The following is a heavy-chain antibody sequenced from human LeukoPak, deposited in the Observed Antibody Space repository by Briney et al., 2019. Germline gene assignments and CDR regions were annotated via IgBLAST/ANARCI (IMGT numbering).Heavy chain of an antibody. CDR1: GGSISSGDYY. CDR3: ARGPGGGTTSLDDAFDI. J-gene: IGHJ3*02. CDR2: IYYSAST. Sequence: PSETLSLTCTVSGGSISSGDYYWSWIRQPPGRGLEWFGYIYYSASTYYNPSLKSRVTIAVDTSKNQFSLKLSSVTAADTAVYYCARGPGGGTTSLDDAFDIWGQGTMVTVSS. V-gene: IGHV4-30-4*01. D-gene: IGHD1-7*01.